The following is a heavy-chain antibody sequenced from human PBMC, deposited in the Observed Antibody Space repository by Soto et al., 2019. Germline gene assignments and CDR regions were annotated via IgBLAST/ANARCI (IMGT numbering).Heavy chain of an antibody. V-gene: IGHV3-21*01. CDR1: GFTFSSYS. CDR3: ARDLLWFGEFPRRNAFDI. J-gene: IGHJ3*02. D-gene: IGHD3-10*01. Sequence: PGGSLRLSCAASGFTFSSYSMNWVRQAPGKGLEWVSSISSSSSYIYYADSVKGRFTISRDNAKNSLYLQMNSLRAEDTALYYCARDLLWFGEFPRRNAFDIWGQGTMVTVSS. CDR2: ISSSSSYI.